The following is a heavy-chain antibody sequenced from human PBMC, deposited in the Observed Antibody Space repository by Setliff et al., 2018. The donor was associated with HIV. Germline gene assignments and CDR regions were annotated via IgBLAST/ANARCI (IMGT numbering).Heavy chain of an antibody. CDR2: ITWNGEMT. Sequence: GGSLRLSCAASGFTFSTYAMYWVRQAPGKGLECVAGITWNGEMTAYAESTKGRFTISRDNARKSLYLQMNSLTTEDTALYYCVKDGSLAGRYNHYMDVWGKGTTVTVSS. J-gene: IGHJ6*03. CDR1: GFTFSTYA. D-gene: IGHD6-19*01. V-gene: IGHV3-9*01. CDR3: VKDGSLAGRYNHYMDV.